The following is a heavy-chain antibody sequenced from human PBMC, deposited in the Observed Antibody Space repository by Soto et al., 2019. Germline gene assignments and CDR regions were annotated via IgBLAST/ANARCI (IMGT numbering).Heavy chain of an antibody. D-gene: IGHD6-19*01. Sequence: EVQLVESGGGLVQPGGSLRLSCAASGFTFSDYWMSWVRQAPGKGLEWVANVRQDGNDIHYVDSVKGRFTISRDNAKNSLYLQMNSLRVEDTAVYYCARVVDGSAWYLDYWGQGTLVTVSS. V-gene: IGHV3-7*05. CDR1: GFTFSDYW. J-gene: IGHJ4*02. CDR3: ARVVDGSAWYLDY. CDR2: VRQDGNDI.